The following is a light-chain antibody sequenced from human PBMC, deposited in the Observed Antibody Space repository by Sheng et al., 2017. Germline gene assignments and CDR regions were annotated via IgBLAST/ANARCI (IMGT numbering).Light chain of an antibody. V-gene: IGKV3-15*01. CDR3: QQSYSTPFT. CDR2: GAS. J-gene: IGKJ3*01. CDR1: QSVSGY. Sequence: EIVLTQSPGTLSLSPGERATLSCRASQSVSGYLAWYQQKPGQAPRLLIYGASNRATGVPARFSGSGSGTEFTLTISSLQPEDFATYYCQQSYSTPFTFGPGTKVDIK.